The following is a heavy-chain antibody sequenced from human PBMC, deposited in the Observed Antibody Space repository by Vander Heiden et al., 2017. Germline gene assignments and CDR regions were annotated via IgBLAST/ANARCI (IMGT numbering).Heavy chain of an antibody. J-gene: IGHJ4*02. CDR2: MRREGTAI. V-gene: IGHV3-21*02. Sequence: EVQLVESGGGLVQPGGSLRLSCTASGLTFSKYTMNWARQAPGKGLEWVSTMRREGTAIYYADSVRGRCTISRDNAKNSIYLQMGSLTAEDTAGDYCDAADYWGQGTMVTVYS. CDR3: DAADY. D-gene: IGHD6-13*01. CDR1: GLTFSKYT.